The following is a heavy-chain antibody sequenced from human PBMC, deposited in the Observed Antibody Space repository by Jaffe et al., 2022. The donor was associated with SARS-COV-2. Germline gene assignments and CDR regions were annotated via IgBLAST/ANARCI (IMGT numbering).Heavy chain of an antibody. D-gene: IGHD3-9*01. J-gene: IGHJ4*02. CDR2: ISSSSSTI. CDR1: GFTFSSYS. V-gene: IGHV3-48*02. Sequence: EVQLVESGGGLVQPGGSLRLSCAASGFTFSSYSMNWVRQAPGKGLEWVSYISSSSSTIYYADSVKGRFTISRDNAKNSLYLQMNSLRDEDTAVYYCARTPFDLHARIEPLDYWGQGTLVTVSS. CDR3: ARTPFDLHARIEPLDY.